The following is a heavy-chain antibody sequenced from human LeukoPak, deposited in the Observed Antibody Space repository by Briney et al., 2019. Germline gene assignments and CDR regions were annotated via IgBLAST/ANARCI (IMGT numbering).Heavy chain of an antibody. CDR1: GFTFSNYW. V-gene: IGHV3-7*04. Sequence: GGSLRLSCAASGFTFSNYWMSWVRQAPGKGLEWGANIKEDGSETYYVDSVRGRFTISRDNAKNLLYLQMNSLRGEDTSVYYCARDQWRLFDYWGQGTLVTVSS. CDR2: IKEDGSET. D-gene: IGHD2-21*02. CDR3: ARDQWRLFDY. J-gene: IGHJ4*02.